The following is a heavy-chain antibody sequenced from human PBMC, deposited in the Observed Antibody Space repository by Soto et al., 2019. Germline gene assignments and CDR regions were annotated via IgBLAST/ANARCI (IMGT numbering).Heavy chain of an antibody. CDR1: GGSISSYY. V-gene: IGHV4-59*01. CDR2: IYYSGIT. CDR3: ARAGYSSGWAGAFDYFDY. J-gene: IGHJ4*02. Sequence: SETLSLTCTVSGGSISSYYWSWIRQPPGKGLEWIGYIYYSGITNYNPSLKSRVTISVDTSKNQFSLKLSSVTAADTAVYYCARAGYSSGWAGAFDYFDYWGQGTLVTVSS. D-gene: IGHD6-19*01.